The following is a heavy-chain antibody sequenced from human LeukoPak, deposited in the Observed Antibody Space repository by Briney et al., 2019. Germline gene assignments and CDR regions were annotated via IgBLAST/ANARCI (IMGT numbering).Heavy chain of an antibody. Sequence: GGSLRLSCAASGFTVSNNYMSWVRQAPGKGLEWVSVIYSGGSTYYADSVKGRFTISRDNSKNTLYLQMNSLRAEDTAVYYCAKDLLSPRVRYFDYWGQGTLVTVSS. J-gene: IGHJ4*02. CDR2: IYSGGST. CDR1: GFTVSNNY. D-gene: IGHD3-10*01. V-gene: IGHV3-53*01. CDR3: AKDLLSPRVRYFDY.